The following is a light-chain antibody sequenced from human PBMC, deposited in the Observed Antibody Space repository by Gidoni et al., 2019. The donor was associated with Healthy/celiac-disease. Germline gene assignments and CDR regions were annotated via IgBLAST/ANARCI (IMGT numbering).Light chain of an antibody. CDR2: GAS. Sequence: EIVLTQSPGTLSLSPGERATLSCRASQSVSSSYLAWYQQKPGQAPRLLIYGASSRATGIPDRFSGRGSGTDFTLTISRLEPEDFAVYYCQQYGSSPLTFGGXTKVEIK. CDR1: QSVSSSY. CDR3: QQYGSSPLT. V-gene: IGKV3-20*01. J-gene: IGKJ4*01.